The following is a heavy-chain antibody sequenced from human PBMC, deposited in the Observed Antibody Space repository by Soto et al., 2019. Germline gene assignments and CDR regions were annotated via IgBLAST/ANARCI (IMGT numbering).Heavy chain of an antibody. D-gene: IGHD3-10*01. CDR1: GGSFSGYY. V-gene: IGHV4-34*01. J-gene: IGHJ4*02. CDR3: ARGYGRNFDY. CDR2: IST. Sequence: QVQLQQWGAGLLKPSETLSLTCAIYGGSFSGYYWSWLRQPPGKGLEWIGEISTNYNPSLKSRVTIXTDTSKNQFSLKLSSVTAADTAVYYCARGYGRNFDYWGQGTLVTVSS.